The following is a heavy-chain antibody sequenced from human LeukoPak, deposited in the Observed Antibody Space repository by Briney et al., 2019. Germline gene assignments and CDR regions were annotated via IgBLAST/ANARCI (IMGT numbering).Heavy chain of an antibody. CDR3: ARLAPSNYDILTDDPNVVFDY. CDR1: GGSISSFF. V-gene: IGHV4-59*01. D-gene: IGHD3-9*01. Sequence: SETLSLTCTVSGGSISSFFWSWIRPPPGKGLEWIGYVHSSGSTKYNPSLKSRLIISVDMSKNQFSLELRSVSVADTAVYYCARLAPSNYDILTDDPNVVFDYWGQGALVTVSS. CDR2: VHSSGST. J-gene: IGHJ4*02.